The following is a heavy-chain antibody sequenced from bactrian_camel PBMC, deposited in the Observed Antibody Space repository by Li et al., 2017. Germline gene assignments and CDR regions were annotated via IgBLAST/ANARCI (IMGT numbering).Heavy chain of an antibody. Sequence: HVQLVESGGGSVQTGGSLRLSCTAPGFTSFACSMDWYRQAEGKRREWVSAISPDGTTKLADGIKGRFTISRDNPKNILYLQMNGLQPEDTAMYYCAADIRPLGLRQTYGYWGKGTQVTVS. J-gene: IGHJ4*01. CDR3: AADIRPLGLRQTYGY. CDR1: GFTSFACS. D-gene: IGHD1*01. CDR2: ISPDGTT. V-gene: IGHV3S53*01.